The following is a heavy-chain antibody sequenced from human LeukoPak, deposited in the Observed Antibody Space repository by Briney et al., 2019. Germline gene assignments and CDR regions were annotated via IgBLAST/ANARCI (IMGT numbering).Heavy chain of an antibody. J-gene: IGHJ3*02. V-gene: IGHV4-59*01. Sequence: SETLSLTCTVSGGSISSYYWSWIRQPPGKGLEWFGYIYYSGSTNYNPSLKSRVTISVDTSKNQFSLKLSSVTAADTAVYYCARAVNLGLNAFDIWGQGTMVTVSS. CDR3: ARAVNLGLNAFDI. CDR2: IYYSGST. CDR1: GGSISSYY.